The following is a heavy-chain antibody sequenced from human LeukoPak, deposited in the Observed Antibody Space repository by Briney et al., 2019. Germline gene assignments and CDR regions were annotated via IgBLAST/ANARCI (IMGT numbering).Heavy chain of an antibody. CDR3: ARSDWFDP. CDR1: GFTFSTYW. V-gene: IGHV3-74*01. Sequence: GGSLRLSCAASGFTFSTYWMHWVRQAPGKGLVWVSRIHGDGRTTSYADSLKGRFTISRDNAKNTLYLQMNSLRAEDTAVYYCARSDWFDPWGQGTLVTVSS. J-gene: IGHJ5*02. CDR2: IHGDGRTT.